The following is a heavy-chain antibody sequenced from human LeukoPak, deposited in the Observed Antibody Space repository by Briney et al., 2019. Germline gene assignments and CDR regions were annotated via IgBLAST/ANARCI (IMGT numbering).Heavy chain of an antibody. CDR1: GDAISTHY. CDR3: ARHGLSGSGSFFDY. V-gene: IGHV4-4*09. D-gene: IGHD1-26*01. Sequence: SETLSLTCTFSGDAISTHYWSWIRQPPGKGLEWIGYIYTSGSTNYNPSLKSRVTISVDTSKNQFSLKLSSVTAADTAVYYCARHGLSGSGSFFDYWGQGTPVTVSS. CDR2: IYTSGST. J-gene: IGHJ4*02.